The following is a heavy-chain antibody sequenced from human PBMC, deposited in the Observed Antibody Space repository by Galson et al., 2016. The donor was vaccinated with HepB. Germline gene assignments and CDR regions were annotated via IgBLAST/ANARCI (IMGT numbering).Heavy chain of an antibody. CDR1: GFSFTNYN. V-gene: IGHV3-21*01. D-gene: IGHD5-12*01. CDR3: ARDKGTYSAYDYSRYYYYGMDV. CDR2: ISGSSSYI. J-gene: IGHJ6*02. Sequence: SLRLSCAASGFSFTNYNMNWFRQAPGKGLEWVSSISGSSSYIQYADSVKGRFTISRDNAKNSLYLQMNSLRADDTAVYYCARDKGTYSAYDYSRYYYYGMDVWGQGTTVTVSS.